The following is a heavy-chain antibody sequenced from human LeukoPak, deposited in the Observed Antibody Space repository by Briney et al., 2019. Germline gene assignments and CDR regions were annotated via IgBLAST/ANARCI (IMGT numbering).Heavy chain of an antibody. J-gene: IGHJ4*02. D-gene: IGHD1-14*01. CDR3: ASGMGLDY. CDR2: ISSSSSTI. V-gene: IGHV3-48*01. CDR1: GFTFSSYS. Sequence: GGSLRLSCAASGFTFSSYSMNWVRQAPGKGLEWVSYISSSSSTIYYADSVKGRFTISRDNAKNSLYLQMNSLRAEDTAVYYCASGMGLDYWGQGTLVTVSS.